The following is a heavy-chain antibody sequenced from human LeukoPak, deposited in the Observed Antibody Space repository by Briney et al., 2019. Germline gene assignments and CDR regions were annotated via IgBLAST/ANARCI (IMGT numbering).Heavy chain of an antibody. J-gene: IGHJ6*03. V-gene: IGHV4-4*07. CDR1: GDSISSYY. CDR3: ARVVGVLWLDYMDV. CDR2: IYNNGSN. D-gene: IGHD3-10*01. Sequence: SETLSLTCTVSGDSISSYYWSWIRQPAGKGLEWIGRIYNNGSNKYNPSLKSRVTMSVDTSKSQFSLKLSSVTAADTAVYYCARVVGVLWLDYMDVWGKGTTVTISS.